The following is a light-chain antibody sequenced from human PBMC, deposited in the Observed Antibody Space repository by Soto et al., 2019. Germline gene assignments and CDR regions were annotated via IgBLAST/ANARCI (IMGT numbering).Light chain of an antibody. CDR1: SDDIGNFNL. Sequence: QPVLTQPASVSGSPGQSITFSCTGSSDDIGNFNLVSWYQQYPGKAPKLILYEVNKRPLGVSDRFSGSKSGNTASLTISGLQAEDEADYHCCSYAGSRWVFGGGTKVTVL. CDR3: CSYAGSRWV. J-gene: IGLJ3*02. CDR2: EVN. V-gene: IGLV2-23*02.